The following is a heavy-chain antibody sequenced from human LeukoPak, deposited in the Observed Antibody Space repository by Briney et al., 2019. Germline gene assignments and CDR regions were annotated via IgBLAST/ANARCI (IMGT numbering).Heavy chain of an antibody. CDR3: AKSYRNHDY. CDR2: ITGSGLST. D-gene: IGHD4-11*01. J-gene: IGHJ4*02. V-gene: IGHV3-23*01. CDR1: GFTFSSYA. Sequence: GASLRLACSASGFTFSSYAMTWVRQAPGKGLEWVSSITGSGLSTYYADSVKGRFTISRDNSKNTLYLQVNSLRVEVTAVYYCAKSYRNHDYWGQGTLVTVPS.